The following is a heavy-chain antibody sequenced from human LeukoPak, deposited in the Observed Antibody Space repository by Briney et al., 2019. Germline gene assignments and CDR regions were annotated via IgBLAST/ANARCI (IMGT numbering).Heavy chain of an antibody. V-gene: IGHV3-9*01. Sequence: PGMSLRLSCAASGFTFDDYAMHWVRQSPGKGLEWVSGISCNSGSIGYADSVKGRFTISRDNAKNSLYLQMNSLRAEDTALYYCATDMGNYYDSSGYAFDYWGQGTLVTVSS. CDR2: ISCNSGSI. CDR1: GFTFDDYA. CDR3: ATDMGNYYDSSGYAFDY. D-gene: IGHD3-22*01. J-gene: IGHJ4*02.